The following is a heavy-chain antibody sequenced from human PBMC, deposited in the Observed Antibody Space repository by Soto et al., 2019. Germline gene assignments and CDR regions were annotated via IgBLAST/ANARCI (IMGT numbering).Heavy chain of an antibody. V-gene: IGHV3-53*01. CDR2: IYSGGKT. Sequence: GGSLRLSCAASGFTVSTNYISWVRQAPGKGLEWVSIIYSGGKTYYADSVKGRFVISRDNSKNTLYLQMNSLRVEDTAVYYCARLASLREWLVNAFDMWGQGTTVTVSS. D-gene: IGHD6-19*01. CDR3: ARLASLREWLVNAFDM. J-gene: IGHJ3*02. CDR1: GFTVSTNY.